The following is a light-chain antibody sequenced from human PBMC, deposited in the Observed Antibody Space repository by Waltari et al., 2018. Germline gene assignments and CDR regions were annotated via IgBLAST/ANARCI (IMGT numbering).Light chain of an antibody. V-gene: IGKV3-11*01. CDR1: QSVSSY. CDR2: DAS. CDR3: QQRINWRVWT. J-gene: IGKJ1*01. Sequence: EIVLTQSPATLSLSPGERATLSCRASQSVSSYLAWYQQKPGQAPRLLIYDASNRATGIPARFSGSGSGTDFTLTISSLEPEDFAVYYCQQRINWRVWTFGQGTKVEIK.